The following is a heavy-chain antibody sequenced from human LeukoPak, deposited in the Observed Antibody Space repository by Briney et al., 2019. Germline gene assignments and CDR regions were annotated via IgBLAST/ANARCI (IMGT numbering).Heavy chain of an antibody. V-gene: IGHV3-74*01. CDR3: ARGPNSNWSGLDF. Sequence: PGGSLRLSCTASGFSFSGHWMHWARQPPGKGLVWVSRISPTESTTSYADSVKGRFTVSRDNAKNTLYLQVNNLRAEDTAVYYCARGPNSNWSGLDFWGQGTLLTVSS. CDR1: GFSFSGHW. D-gene: IGHD6-6*01. J-gene: IGHJ4*02. CDR2: ISPTESTT.